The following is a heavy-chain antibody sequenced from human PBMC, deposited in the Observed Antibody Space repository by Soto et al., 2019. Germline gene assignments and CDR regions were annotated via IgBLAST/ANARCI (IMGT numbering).Heavy chain of an antibody. CDR2: IYSGGST. V-gene: IGHV3-53*01. CDR3: AKDRTVLLWFGEPNYFDY. J-gene: IGHJ4*02. D-gene: IGHD3-10*01. Sequence: GGSLRLSCAASGFTVSSNGMSWVRQAPGKGLEWVSVIYSGGSTYYADSVKGRFTISRDNSKNTLYLQMNSLRAEDTAVYYCAKDRTVLLWFGEPNYFDYWGQGTQLTVSS. CDR1: GFTVSSNG.